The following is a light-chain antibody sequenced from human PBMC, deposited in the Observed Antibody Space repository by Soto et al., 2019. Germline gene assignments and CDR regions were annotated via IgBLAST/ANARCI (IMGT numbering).Light chain of an antibody. CDR3: QQYNNWPWT. V-gene: IGKV3-15*01. Sequence: EIVMTQSPATLSVSPGGRATLSCRASQSISDTLAWYQQKPGQAPRLLIHGASTRAPGFPARFSGSGSGTDFTLTITSLQSEDFATYYCQQYNNWPWTFGQGTKWIS. CDR2: GAS. J-gene: IGKJ1*01. CDR1: QSISDT.